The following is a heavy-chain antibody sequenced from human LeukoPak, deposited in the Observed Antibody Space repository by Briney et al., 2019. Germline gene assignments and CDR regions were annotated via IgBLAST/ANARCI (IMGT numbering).Heavy chain of an antibody. CDR3: AVFYCMSRGLPDRPCNWCDP. CDR1: GGSFSRYY. Sequence: SETLSLTRAVDGGSFSRYYWRCLRQPPGKGLEWIGEINHSGSTNYNPSLKSRVTISVDTSKNQFSLKLSSVTAADTAVYYSAVFYCMSRGLPDRPCNWCDPWGQGTLVTVSS. V-gene: IGHV4-34*01. J-gene: IGHJ5*02. D-gene: IGHD6-6*01. CDR2: INHSGST.